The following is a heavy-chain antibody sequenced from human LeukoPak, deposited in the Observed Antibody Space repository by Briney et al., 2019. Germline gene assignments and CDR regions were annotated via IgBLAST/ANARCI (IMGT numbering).Heavy chain of an antibody. D-gene: IGHD6-19*01. CDR1: GYSISSGYY. J-gene: IGHJ4*02. Sequence: SETLSLTCAVSGYSISSGYYWGWIRQPPGKGLEWIGSIYHSGSTYYNPSLKSRVTITVDTSKNQFSLKLSSVTAADTAVYYCARKGVAVASFDYWGQGTLVTVSS. CDR3: ARKGVAVASFDY. V-gene: IGHV4-38-2*01. CDR2: IYHSGST.